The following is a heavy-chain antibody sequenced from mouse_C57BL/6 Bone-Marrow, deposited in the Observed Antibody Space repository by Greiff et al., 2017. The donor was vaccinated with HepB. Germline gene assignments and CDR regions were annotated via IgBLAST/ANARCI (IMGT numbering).Heavy chain of an antibody. CDR1: GYTFTSYW. CDR3: ARGKIYYYGSSSFAY. V-gene: IGHV1-69*01. D-gene: IGHD1-1*01. Sequence: QVQLQQPGAELVMPGASVKLSCKASGYTFTSYWMHWVKQRPGQGLEWIGEIDPSDSYTNYNQKFKRKSTLTVDKSSSTAYMQLSSLTSEDSAVYYCARGKIYYYGSSSFAYWGQGTLVTVSA. J-gene: IGHJ3*01. CDR2: IDPSDSYT.